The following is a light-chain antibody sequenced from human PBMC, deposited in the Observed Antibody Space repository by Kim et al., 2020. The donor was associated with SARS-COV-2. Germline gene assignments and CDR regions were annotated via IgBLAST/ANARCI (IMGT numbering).Light chain of an antibody. Sequence: QSLLTQPPSASGTPGQRVTISCSGSSSNIGSNYVYWYQQLPGTAPKLLIYRNNQRPSGVPDRFSGSKSGTSASLAISGLRSEDEADYYCAAWDDSLSGQWVFGGGTKLTVL. CDR3: AAWDDSLSGQWV. CDR1: SSNIGSNY. J-gene: IGLJ3*02. CDR2: RNN. V-gene: IGLV1-47*01.